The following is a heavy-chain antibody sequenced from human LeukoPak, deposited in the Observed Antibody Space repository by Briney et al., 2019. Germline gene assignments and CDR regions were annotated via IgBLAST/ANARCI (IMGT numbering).Heavy chain of an antibody. CDR2: ISYDGSNK. CDR3: ARDGDYGDYALDY. Sequence: GGSLRLSCAASGFTFSSYAMHWVRQAPGKGLEWVAVISYDGSNKYYADSVKGRFPISRDNSKNTLYLQMNSLRAEDTAVYYCARDGDYGDYALDYWGQGTLVTVSS. CDR1: GFTFSSYA. J-gene: IGHJ4*02. D-gene: IGHD4-17*01. V-gene: IGHV3-30*04.